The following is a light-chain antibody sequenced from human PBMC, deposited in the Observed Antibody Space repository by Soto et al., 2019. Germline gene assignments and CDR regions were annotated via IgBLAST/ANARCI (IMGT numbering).Light chain of an antibody. CDR3: WSYAGNTIFV. Sequence: QSALTQPASVSGSPGQSITISCTGTSGDIGSYNRVSWYQQHPGKVPKVVIYEGSKRPSGVSNRFSGSKSGNTASLTISGLQAEDEAYYYCWSYAGNTIFVFGGGTKLTVL. CDR2: EGS. CDR1: SGDIGSYNR. V-gene: IGLV2-23*03. J-gene: IGLJ2*01.